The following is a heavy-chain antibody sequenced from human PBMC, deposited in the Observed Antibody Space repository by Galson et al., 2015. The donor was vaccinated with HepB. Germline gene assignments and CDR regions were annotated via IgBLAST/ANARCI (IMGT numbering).Heavy chain of an antibody. CDR2: ISYDGSNK. Sequence: SLRLSCAASGFTFSSYAMHWVRQAPGKGLEWVAVISYDGSNKYYADSVKGRFTISRDNSKNTLYLQMNSLRAEDTAVYYCAKTGAVAGGGGYWFDPWGQGTLVTASS. J-gene: IGHJ5*02. CDR1: GFTFSSYA. CDR3: AKTGAVAGGGGYWFDP. D-gene: IGHD6-19*01. V-gene: IGHV3-30-3*02.